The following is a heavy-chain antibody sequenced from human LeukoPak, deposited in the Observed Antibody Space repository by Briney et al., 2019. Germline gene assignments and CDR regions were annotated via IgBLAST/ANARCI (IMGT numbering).Heavy chain of an antibody. Sequence: GESLKISCKGSGDRFTNYWIGWVRQMPGKGLEWMVIIYPGDSDTTYSPSFQGQVTISADKSISTAYLQWSSLKASDTAMYYCTRRRSGSYLDYWGQGTLVTVSS. CDR2: IYPGDSDT. V-gene: IGHV5-51*01. CDR1: GDRFTNYW. CDR3: TRRRSGSYLDY. J-gene: IGHJ4*02. D-gene: IGHD3-10*01.